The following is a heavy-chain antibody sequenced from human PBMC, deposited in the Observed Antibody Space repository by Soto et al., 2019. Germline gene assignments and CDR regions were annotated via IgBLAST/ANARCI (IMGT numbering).Heavy chain of an antibody. D-gene: IGHD3-22*01. V-gene: IGHV3-23*01. CDR1: GFTFSSYA. CDR3: AKDTDYYDSSGPFDY. J-gene: IGHJ4*02. CDR2: ISGSGGST. Sequence: PVGSLRLSCAASGFTFSSYAMSWVRQAPGKGLEWVSAISGSGGSTYYADSVKGRFTISRDNSKNTLYLQMNSLRAEDTAVYYCAKDTDYYDSSGPFDYWGQGTLVTVSS.